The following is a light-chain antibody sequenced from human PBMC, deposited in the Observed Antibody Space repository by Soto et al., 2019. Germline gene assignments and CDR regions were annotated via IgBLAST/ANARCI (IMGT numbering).Light chain of an antibody. CDR3: SSYTGSSTLGV. Sequence: QSALTQPASVSGSPGQSITISCTGTSSDVGKYNYVSWYQQHPGKAPKLVIYDVSNRPSGVSNRFSGSKSDNTASLTISGLQAEDEADYYCSSYTGSSTLGVFGTGTKLTVL. CDR1: SSDVGKYNY. CDR2: DVS. V-gene: IGLV2-14*01. J-gene: IGLJ1*01.